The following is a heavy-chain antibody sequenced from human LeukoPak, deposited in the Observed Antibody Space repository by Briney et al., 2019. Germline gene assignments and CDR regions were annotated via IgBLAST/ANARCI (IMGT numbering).Heavy chain of an antibody. CDR2: IIPIFGTA. CDR1: GGTFSSYA. CDR3: ARHTVTTYYFDY. V-gene: IGHV1-69*05. Sequence: GASVKVSCKASGGTFSSYAISWVRQAPGQGLEWMGRIIPIFGTANYAQKFQGRVTITTDESMSTAYMELSSLRSEDTAVYYCARHTVTTYYFDYWGQGTLVTVSS. J-gene: IGHJ4*02. D-gene: IGHD4-17*01.